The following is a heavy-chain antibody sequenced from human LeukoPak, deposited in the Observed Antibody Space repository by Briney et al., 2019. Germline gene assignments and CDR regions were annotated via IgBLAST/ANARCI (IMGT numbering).Heavy chain of an antibody. CDR2: IYYSGST. V-gene: IGHV4-30-4*01. CDR1: GGSISSGDYY. D-gene: IGHD1-26*01. J-gene: IGHJ3*02. CDR3: ARALELGAFDI. Sequence: PSETLSLTCTVSGGSISSGDYYWSWIRQPPGKGLEWIGYIYYSGSTYYNPSLKSRVTISVDTSKNQFSLKLSSVTAADTAVYYCARALELGAFDIWGQGTMVTVSS.